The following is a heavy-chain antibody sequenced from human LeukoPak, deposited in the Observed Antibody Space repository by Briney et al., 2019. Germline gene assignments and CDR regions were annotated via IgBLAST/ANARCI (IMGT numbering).Heavy chain of an antibody. J-gene: IGHJ4*02. CDR2: INSDGSST. CDR1: GLTFSSYW. CDR3: ARLPTGSSLHY. V-gene: IGHV3-74*01. Sequence: PGGSLRLSCAASGLTFSSYWMHWVRQAPGKGLVWVSSINSDGSSTRYADSVKGRFTISRDNAKNTLYLQMNSLRAEDTAVYYRARLPTGSSLHYWGQGTLVTVSS. D-gene: IGHD6-6*01.